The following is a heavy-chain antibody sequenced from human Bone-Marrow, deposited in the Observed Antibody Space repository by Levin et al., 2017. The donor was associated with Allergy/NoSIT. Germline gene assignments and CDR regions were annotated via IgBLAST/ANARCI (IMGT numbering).Heavy chain of an antibody. D-gene: IGHD3-10*01. CDR3: ARLLSRLYYYGTDV. CDR1: GGSITSFY. CDR2: IFSSGST. J-gene: IGHJ6*02. V-gene: IGHV4-4*07. Sequence: RSQTLSLTCTVSGGSITSFYWSWVRQPAGKGLEWIGHIFSSGSTYYNPSLHSRVTMSVDTSKNLLTLKMTSVTAADTAVYYCARLLSRLYYYGTDVWGQGTTVIVSS.